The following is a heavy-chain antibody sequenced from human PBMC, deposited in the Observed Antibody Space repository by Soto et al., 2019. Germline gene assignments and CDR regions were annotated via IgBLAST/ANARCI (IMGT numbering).Heavy chain of an antibody. J-gene: IGHJ6*02. CDR3: ARVVRSSWYRYYYYGMDV. Sequence: SETLSLTCTVSGGSISSGGYYWSWIRQHPGKGLEWIGYIYYSGSTYYNPSLKSRVTISVDTSKNQLSLKLSSVTAADTAVYFCARVVRSSWYRYYYYGMDVWGQGTTVTVSS. CDR1: GGSISSGGYY. D-gene: IGHD6-13*01. CDR2: IYYSGST. V-gene: IGHV4-31*03.